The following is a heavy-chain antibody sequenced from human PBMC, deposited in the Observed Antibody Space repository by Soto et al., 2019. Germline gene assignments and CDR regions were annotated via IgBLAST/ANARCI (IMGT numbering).Heavy chain of an antibody. CDR1: GTGKIDYY. CDR2: IYATGTN. D-gene: IGHD1-1*01. J-gene: IGHJ5*02. CDR3: VRDGTKTLRAWFDP. V-gene: IGHV4-4*07. Sequence: AETLSLTCTASGTGKIDYYRIWSGYSAGKGLEWIGRIYATGTNDYNPSLKSRVMLSVDTSKKQFTLHLRSVTAAAPAVSSCVRDGTKTLRAWFDPWGRGISVTVSS.